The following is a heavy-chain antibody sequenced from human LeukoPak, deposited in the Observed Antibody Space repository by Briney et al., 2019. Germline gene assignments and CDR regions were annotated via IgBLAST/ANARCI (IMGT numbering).Heavy chain of an antibody. CDR1: GFTFSSYG. CDR3: AKDHRLGAGGPDY. D-gene: IGHD3-16*01. CDR2: ISYDGSNK. Sequence: PGGSLRLSCAASGFTFSSYGMHWVRQAPGKGLEWVAVISYDGSNKYYADSVKGRFTISRDNSKNTLYLQMNSLRAEDTAVYYCAKDHRLGAGGPDYWGQGTLVTVSS. V-gene: IGHV3-30*18. J-gene: IGHJ4*02.